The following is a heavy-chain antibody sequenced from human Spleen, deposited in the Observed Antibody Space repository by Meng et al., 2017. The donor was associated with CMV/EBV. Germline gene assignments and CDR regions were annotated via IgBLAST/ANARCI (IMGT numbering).Heavy chain of an antibody. CDR3: ASTAGGYYDFWSGWFDP. J-gene: IGHJ5*02. CDR1: GGSLSGYY. D-gene: IGHD3-3*01. Sequence: SETLSLTCAVYGGSLSGYYWSWIRQPPGKGLEWIGEINHGGSTNYNPSLKSRVTISVDTSKNHFSLKVSSVTAADTAVYYCASTAGGYYDFWSGWFDPWGQGTLVTVSS. V-gene: IGHV4-34*01. CDR2: INHGGST.